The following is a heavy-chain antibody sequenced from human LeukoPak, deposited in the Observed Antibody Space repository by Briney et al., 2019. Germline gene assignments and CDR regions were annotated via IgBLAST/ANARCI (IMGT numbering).Heavy chain of an antibody. V-gene: IGHV4-30-2*01. Sequence: SQTLSLTCTVSGGSISSGGYYWSWIRQPPGKGLEWIGYIYHSGSTDYNPSLKSRVTMSVDTSRNQFSLKLSSVTAADTAIYYCARHQGYRTSFDSWGQGTLVTVSS. CDR3: ARHQGYRTSFDS. J-gene: IGHJ4*02. CDR2: IYHSGST. CDR1: GGSISSGGYY. D-gene: IGHD3-16*02.